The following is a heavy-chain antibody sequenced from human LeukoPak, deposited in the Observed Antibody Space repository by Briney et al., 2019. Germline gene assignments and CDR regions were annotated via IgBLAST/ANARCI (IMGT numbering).Heavy chain of an antibody. J-gene: IGHJ4*02. CDR2: IYYSGST. D-gene: IGHD3-10*01. Sequence: TSETLSLTCTVSGGSISSSSYYWGWIRQPPGKGLEWIGSIYYSGSTYYNPSLKSRVTISVDTSKNQFSLKLSSVTAADTAVYYCASDTYYYGSGGGWGQGTLVTVSS. V-gene: IGHV4-39*07. CDR1: GGSISSSSYY. CDR3: ASDTYYYGSGGG.